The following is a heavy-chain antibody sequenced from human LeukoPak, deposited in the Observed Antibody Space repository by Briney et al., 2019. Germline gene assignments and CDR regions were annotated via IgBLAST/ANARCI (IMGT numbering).Heavy chain of an antibody. J-gene: IGHJ3*02. CDR2: IYTSGST. CDR3: ARDDYDKDAFDI. CDR1: GGSISSYY. Sequence: SETLSLSGTISGGSISSYYWSWIRQPAGKGLEWIGRIYTSGSTNYNPSLKRRVTISVDKSKNQFSLKLSSVTAADTAVYYCARDDYDKDAFDIWGKGTMVTVSS. V-gene: IGHV4-4*07. D-gene: IGHD3-22*01.